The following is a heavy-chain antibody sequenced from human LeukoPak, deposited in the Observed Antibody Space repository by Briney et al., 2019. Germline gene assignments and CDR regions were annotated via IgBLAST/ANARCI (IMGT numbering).Heavy chain of an antibody. CDR3: ARAGAWQIDP. Sequence: SETLSLTCTVSGGSISSSNYYWGWIRQPPGKGLEWIGSIYYSGSTYYNPSLKSRVTISVDTSKNQFSLKLSSVTAADTAIYYCARAGAWQIDPWGQGTLVTVSS. V-gene: IGHV4-39*07. J-gene: IGHJ5*02. CDR2: IYYSGST. CDR1: GGSISSSNYY. D-gene: IGHD3-10*01.